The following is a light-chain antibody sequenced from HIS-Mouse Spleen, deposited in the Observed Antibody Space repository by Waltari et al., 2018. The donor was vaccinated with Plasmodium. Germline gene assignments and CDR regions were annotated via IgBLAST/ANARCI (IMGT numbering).Light chain of an antibody. CDR2: EDS. CDR3: YSTDSSGNHRV. Sequence: SYELTQPPSVSVSPGHTARITCSGDALPNNYAAWYLQKSGQAPVLVIYEDSKRPSGIPERFSGSSSGTMATLTISGAQVEDEADYYCYSTDSSGNHRVFGGGTKLTVL. CDR1: ALPNNY. V-gene: IGLV3-10*01. J-gene: IGLJ3*02.